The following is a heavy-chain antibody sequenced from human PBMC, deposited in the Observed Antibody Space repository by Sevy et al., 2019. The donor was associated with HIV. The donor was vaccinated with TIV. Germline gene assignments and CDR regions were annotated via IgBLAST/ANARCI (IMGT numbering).Heavy chain of an antibody. CDR2: IGYDGSNK. CDR3: ARDPRMYGDYLLAYFDS. J-gene: IGHJ4*02. Sequence: GRSLRLSCTASGFTPSTYGMHWIRQAPGKGLEWVAVIGYDGSNKYHADSVKGRFTISRDNSKNTVFLQMDSLRVEDTAVYYCARDPRMYGDYLLAYFDSWGQGTLVTVSS. CDR1: GFTPSTYG. V-gene: IGHV3-33*01. D-gene: IGHD2-8*01.